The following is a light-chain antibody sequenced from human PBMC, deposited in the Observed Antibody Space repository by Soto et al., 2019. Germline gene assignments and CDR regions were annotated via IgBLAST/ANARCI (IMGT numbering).Light chain of an antibody. CDR2: EVS. Sequence: QSALTQPPSASGSPGQSVTISCTGTSSDVGGYNYVSWYQQHPGKAPKLMIYEVSKRPPGVPDRFSGSKSGNTASLTVSGLQAEDEADYYCSSYGGSDNVVFGGGTQLTVL. J-gene: IGLJ2*01. V-gene: IGLV2-8*01. CDR1: SSDVGGYNY. CDR3: SSYGGSDNVV.